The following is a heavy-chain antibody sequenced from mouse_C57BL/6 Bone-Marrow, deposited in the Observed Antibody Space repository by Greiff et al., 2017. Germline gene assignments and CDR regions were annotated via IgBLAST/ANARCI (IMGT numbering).Heavy chain of an antibody. Sequence: QVQLQQSGAELMKPGASVKLSCKATGYTFTGYWIEWVKQRPGHGLEWIGEILPGSGSTNYNEKFKGKATFTADTSSNTAYMQLSSLTTEDSSIXCWARSTRTLSRSPYDYDSGAYGVEYWGQGTTLTVSS. D-gene: IGHD2-4*01. CDR2: ILPGSGST. CDR3: ARSTRTLSRSPYDYDSGAYGVEY. J-gene: IGHJ2*01. CDR1: GYTFTGYW. V-gene: IGHV1-9*01.